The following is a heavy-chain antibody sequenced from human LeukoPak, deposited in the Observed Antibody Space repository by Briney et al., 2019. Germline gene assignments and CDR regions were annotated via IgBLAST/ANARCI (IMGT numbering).Heavy chain of an antibody. V-gene: IGHV5-51*01. CDR3: ARIVVVPAARGAFDI. J-gene: IGHJ3*02. CDR2: IYPGDSDT. CDR1: GNSFTSYW. Sequence: GESLKISCKGSGNSFTSYWIGWVRQMPGKGLEWMGIIYPGDSDTRYSPSFQGQVTISADKSISTAYLQWSSLKASDTAMYYCARIVVVPAARGAFDIWGQGTMVTLSS. D-gene: IGHD2-2*01.